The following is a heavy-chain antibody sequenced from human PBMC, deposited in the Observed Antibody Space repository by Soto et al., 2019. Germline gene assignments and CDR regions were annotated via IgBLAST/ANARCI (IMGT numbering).Heavy chain of an antibody. Sequence: GGSLRLSCAASGFTFSSYAMSWVRQAPGKGLEWVSAISGSGGSTYYADSVKGWFTISRDNSKNTLYLQMNSLRAEDTAVYYCAKAGYCSGGSGAAAFCYYYGMDVWGQGTTVTVSS. V-gene: IGHV3-23*01. CDR3: AKAGYCSGGSGAAAFCYYYGMDV. CDR1: GFTFSSYA. J-gene: IGHJ6*02. CDR2: ISGSGGST. D-gene: IGHD2-15*01.